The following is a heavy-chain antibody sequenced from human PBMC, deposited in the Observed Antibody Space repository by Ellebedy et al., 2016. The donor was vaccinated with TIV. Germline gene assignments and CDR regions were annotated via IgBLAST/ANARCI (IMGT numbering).Heavy chain of an antibody. V-gene: IGHV4-34*01. CDR1: GGSFSGYY. J-gene: IGHJ2*01. Sequence: SETLSLXXAVYGGSFSGYYWSWIRQPPGKGLEWIGEINHSGSTNYNPSLKSRVTISVDTSKNQFSLKLSSVTAADTAVYYCARGHQVVVNWYFDLWGRGTLVTVSS. CDR3: ARGHQVVVNWYFDL. D-gene: IGHD2-15*01. CDR2: INHSGST.